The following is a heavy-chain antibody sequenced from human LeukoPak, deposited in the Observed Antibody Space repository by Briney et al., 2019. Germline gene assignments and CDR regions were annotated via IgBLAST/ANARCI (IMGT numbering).Heavy chain of an antibody. CDR1: GFTFSSYW. J-gene: IGHJ4*02. CDR3: ARETHFRDFDY. V-gene: IGHV3-74*01. Sequence: QTGGSLRLSCAASGFTFSSYWMHWVRQAPGKGLVWVSRINSDGSSTSYADSVKGRFTISRDNAKNTLYLQMNSLRAEGTAVYYCARETHFRDFDYWGQGTLVTVSS. CDR2: INSDGSST. D-gene: IGHD2/OR15-2a*01.